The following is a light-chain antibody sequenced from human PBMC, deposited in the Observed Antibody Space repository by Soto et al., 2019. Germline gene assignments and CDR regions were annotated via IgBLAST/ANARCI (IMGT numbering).Light chain of an antibody. CDR2: DAS. CDR1: QDISNY. Sequence: DIQMTQSPSSLSACVGDRVAITCQASQDISNYLNWYQQKPGKAPKLLIYDASSLESGVPSRFSGSGSGTEFTLTISSLQPDDFATYYCQQYNSYSETFGQGTKVDI. V-gene: IGKV1-5*01. CDR3: QQYNSYSET. J-gene: IGKJ1*01.